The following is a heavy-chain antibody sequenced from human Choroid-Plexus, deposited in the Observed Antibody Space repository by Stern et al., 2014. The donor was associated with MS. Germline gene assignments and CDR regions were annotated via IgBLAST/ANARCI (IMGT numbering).Heavy chain of an antibody. V-gene: IGHV3-30*18. J-gene: IGHJ5*02. Sequence: DQLVESGGGVVQPGRPLRLSCVASGFTFGSCAMHWVRQAPGKGLEWVPGVSYDGSNKYYADSVKGRFTISRDNSQNTLYMQMSSLRPEDTAVYYCAKDRQYLTYFFDHWGQGSLVTVSS. CDR3: AKDRQYLTYFFDH. CDR1: GFTFGSCA. D-gene: IGHD2/OR15-2a*01. CDR2: VSYDGSNK.